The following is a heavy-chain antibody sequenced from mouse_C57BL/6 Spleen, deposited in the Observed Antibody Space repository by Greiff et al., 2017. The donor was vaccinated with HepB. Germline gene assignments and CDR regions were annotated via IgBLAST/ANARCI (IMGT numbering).Heavy chain of an antibody. D-gene: IGHD1-1*01. Sequence: VQLQQSGPELVKPGASVKMSCKASGYTFTDYNMHWVQQSHGKSLEWIGYINPNNGGTSYNQKFKGKATLTVNTSSSTAYMELRSLTSEDSAVYYCANYYGSSYCDYWGQGTTLTVSS. CDR2: INPNNGGT. CDR1: GYTFTDYN. CDR3: ANYYGSSYCDY. J-gene: IGHJ2*01. V-gene: IGHV1-22*01.